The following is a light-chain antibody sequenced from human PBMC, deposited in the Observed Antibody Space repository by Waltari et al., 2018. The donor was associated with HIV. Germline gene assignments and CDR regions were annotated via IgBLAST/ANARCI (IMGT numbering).Light chain of an antibody. CDR1: ASDIGYFDH. CDR3: CSYAGTYTYV. V-gene: IGLV2-11*01. CDR2: EVF. J-gene: IGLJ1*01. Sequence: QSALTQPRSVSGSPGQSVTIPCPGTASDIGYFDHVSWYQQYPGKAPKVIIYEVFQPPSGVPDRFTASKSGITASLTISGLQDEDEADYYCCSYAGTYTYVFGSGTTVTVL.